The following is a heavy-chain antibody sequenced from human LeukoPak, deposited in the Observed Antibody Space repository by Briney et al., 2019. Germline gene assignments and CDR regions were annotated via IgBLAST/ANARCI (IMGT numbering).Heavy chain of an antibody. CDR3: ARQLPTAAADTRGYFDY. CDR1: GGSISPISSSTYY. J-gene: IGHJ4*02. Sequence: SETLSLTCTVPGGSISPISSSTYYWGWIRQAPGKGLEWIGSLFYGENTHYNPFLKSRATLSVDASNNQFSLKLTSVTAADAAVYFCARQLPTAAADTRGYFDYWGQGTVVTVSS. CDR2: LFYGENT. D-gene: IGHD6-25*01. V-gene: IGHV4-39*01.